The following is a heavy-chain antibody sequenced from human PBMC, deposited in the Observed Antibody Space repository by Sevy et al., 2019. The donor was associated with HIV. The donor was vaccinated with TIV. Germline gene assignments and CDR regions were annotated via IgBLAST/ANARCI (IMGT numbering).Heavy chain of an antibody. CDR1: GGSISSYY. D-gene: IGHD3-3*01. CDR2: IYYSGST. Sequence: SETLSLTCTVSGGSISSYYWSWIRQPPGKGLEWIGYIYYSGSTNYNPSLKSRVTISVDTSKNQFSLKLSSVTAADTAVYYCARGHIFSYYDFWSGYSYSDYWGQGTLVTVSS. CDR3: ARGHIFSYYDFWSGYSYSDY. J-gene: IGHJ4*02. V-gene: IGHV4-59*01.